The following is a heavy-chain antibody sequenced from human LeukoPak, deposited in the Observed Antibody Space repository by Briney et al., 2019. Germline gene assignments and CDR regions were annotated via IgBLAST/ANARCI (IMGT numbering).Heavy chain of an antibody. CDR3: ARAHSSSSYDNDY. J-gene: IGHJ4*02. CDR2: ISSSSSYI. D-gene: IGHD6-6*01. CDR1: GLTFSSYS. V-gene: IGHV3-21*01. Sequence: GGSLRLSCAASGLTFSSYSMNWVRQAPGKGLEWVSSISSSSSYIYYADSLKGRFTISRDNAKNSLYLQMNSLRAEDTAVYYCARAHSSSSYDNDYWGQGTLVTVSS.